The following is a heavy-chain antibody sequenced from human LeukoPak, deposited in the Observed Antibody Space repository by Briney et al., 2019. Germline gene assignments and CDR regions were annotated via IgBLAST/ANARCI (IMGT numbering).Heavy chain of an antibody. CDR1: GDSISSYY. CDR3: ARGQYYETIGYYYWKGFDI. Sequence: SETLSLTCTVSGDSISSYYWNWIRQPAGKGLEWIGRIYTSGSTNYSPSLESRVTMSIDTSKNQFSLRLRSVSAADTAVYYCARGQYYETIGYYYWKGFDIWGQGTLVTVSS. J-gene: IGHJ4*02. V-gene: IGHV4-4*07. D-gene: IGHD3-22*01. CDR2: IYTSGST.